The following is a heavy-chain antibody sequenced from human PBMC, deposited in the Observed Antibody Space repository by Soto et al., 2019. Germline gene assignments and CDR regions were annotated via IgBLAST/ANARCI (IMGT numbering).Heavy chain of an antibody. CDR3: ARDPVDGYAFFDN. CDR2: INAGNGNT. D-gene: IGHD5-12*01. CDR1: GYTFTSYD. Sequence: ASVKVSCKASGYTFTSYDMHWVRQAPGQRLEWMGWINAGNGNTKYSQKFQGRVTITRDTSASTAYMELSSLRSEDTAVYWCARDPVDGYAFFDNWGQGALVTVSS. J-gene: IGHJ5*02. V-gene: IGHV1-3*01.